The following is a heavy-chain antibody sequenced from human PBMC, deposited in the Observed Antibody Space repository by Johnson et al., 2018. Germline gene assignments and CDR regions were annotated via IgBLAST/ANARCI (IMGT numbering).Heavy chain of an antibody. Sequence: VQLVQSGAEVKKPGESLKISCKGSGYSFTTYWIGWVRQMPGKGLEWMGIIHPGEFDTRYSPSFQGQVTISADKSISTAYLPWSSLKASDTAMYYCARLSYCSGGNCYHGAFDIWGQGTMVTVSS. V-gene: IGHV5-51*03. CDR1: GYSFTTYW. D-gene: IGHD2-15*01. CDR2: IHPGEFDT. J-gene: IGHJ3*02. CDR3: ARLSYCSGGNCYHGAFDI.